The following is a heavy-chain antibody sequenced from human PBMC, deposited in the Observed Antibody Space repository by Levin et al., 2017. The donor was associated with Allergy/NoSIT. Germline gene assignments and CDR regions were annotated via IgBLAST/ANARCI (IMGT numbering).Heavy chain of an antibody. CDR1: GFTFTNAW. CDR2: IKPKADGGTT. V-gene: IGHV3-15*01. D-gene: IGHD1-14*01. Sequence: PGGSLRLSCAASGFTFTNAWMIWVRQAPGKGLEWVGRIKPKADGGTTDYAAPVKGRFTISRDDSKDTLYLQIDSLKSEDTAVYYCTTGLTGRYFQTWGQGTLVTVSS. J-gene: IGHJ1*01. CDR3: TTGLTGRYFQT.